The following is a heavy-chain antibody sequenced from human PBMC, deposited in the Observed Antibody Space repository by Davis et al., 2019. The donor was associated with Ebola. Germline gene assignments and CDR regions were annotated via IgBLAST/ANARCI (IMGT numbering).Heavy chain of an antibody. D-gene: IGHD3-3*01. CDR2: ISAYNGNT. V-gene: IGHV1-18*01. CDR3: ARDTYYDFWSGYRPYYYYYGMDV. J-gene: IGHJ6*02. CDR1: GYTFTSYG. Sequence: ASVKVSCKASGYTFTSYGISWVRQAPGQGLEWMGWISAYNGNTNYAQKLQGRVTMTTDTSTSTAYMELRSLRSDDTAVYYCARDTYYDFWSGYRPYYYYYGMDVWGQGTAVTVSS.